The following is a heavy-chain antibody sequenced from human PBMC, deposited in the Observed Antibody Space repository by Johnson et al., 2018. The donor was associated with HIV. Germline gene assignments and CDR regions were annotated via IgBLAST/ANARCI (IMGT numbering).Heavy chain of an antibody. CDR3: AREGPSERAGFDI. CDR1: GFTFSDHY. CDR2: ISSNGGRT. Sequence: VQLVESGGGLVQPGGSLRLSCAASGFTFSDHYMDWVRQAPGKGLEYVSAISSNGGRTYYANSVKGRFTISRDNAKNTLYLQMNSLRADDTAVYYCAREGPSERAGFDIWGQGTMVTVSS. J-gene: IGHJ3*02. V-gene: IGHV3-64*01.